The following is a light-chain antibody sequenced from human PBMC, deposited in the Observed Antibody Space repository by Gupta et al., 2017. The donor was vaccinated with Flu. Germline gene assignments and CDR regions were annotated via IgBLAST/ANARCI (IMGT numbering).Light chain of an antibody. CDR3: GTWDTALSTGL. V-gene: IGLV1-51*02. CDR1: SSNIGHKY. J-gene: IGLJ3*02. Sequence: VSISCSGGSSNIGHKYVSWYQHLPGAAPKLLIYENDKRLSGTPDRFSGSKSGTSATRDITGLQTGDEADYYCGTWDTALSTGLFGGGTKVTVL. CDR2: END.